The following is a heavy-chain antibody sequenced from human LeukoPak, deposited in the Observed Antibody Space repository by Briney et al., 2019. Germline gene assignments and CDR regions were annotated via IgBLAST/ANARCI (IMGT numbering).Heavy chain of an antibody. CDR3: ARAGVAMIVN. Sequence: SETLSLTCTVSGGSISSGGYYWSWIRQHPGKGLEWIGYIYYSGITYYNPSLKSRVTISVDTSKNQFSLKLSSVTAADTAVYYCARAGVAMIVNWRQGTLVTVSS. D-gene: IGHD3-22*01. CDR1: GGSISSGGYY. V-gene: IGHV4-31*03. CDR2: IYYSGIT. J-gene: IGHJ4*02.